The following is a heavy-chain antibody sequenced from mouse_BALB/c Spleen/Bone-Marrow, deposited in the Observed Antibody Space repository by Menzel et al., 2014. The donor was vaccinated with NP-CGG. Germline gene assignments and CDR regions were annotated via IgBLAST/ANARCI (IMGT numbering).Heavy chain of an antibody. Sequence: EVKLEESGGGLVQPGGSLRLSCATSGFTFTEYYMSWVRQPPGKALEWLGFIRNKANGCTTEYSASVKGRFTISRDNSQSILYLQMNTLRAEDSATYYCARDSVYGSSCWYFDVWGAGTTVTVSS. D-gene: IGHD1-1*01. CDR1: GFTFTEYY. CDR2: IRNKANGCTT. J-gene: IGHJ1*01. CDR3: ARDSVYGSSCWYFDV. V-gene: IGHV7-3*02.